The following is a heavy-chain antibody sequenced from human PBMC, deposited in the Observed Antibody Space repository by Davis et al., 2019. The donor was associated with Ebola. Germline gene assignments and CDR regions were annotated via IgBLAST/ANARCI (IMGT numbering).Heavy chain of an antibody. D-gene: IGHD6-13*01. Sequence: SVKVSCKASGYTFTSYGISWVRQAPGQGLEWMGGIIPIFGTANYAQKFQGRVTMTRDTSTSTVYMELSSLRSEDTAVYYCARGGSSSFNWFDPWGQGTLVTVSS. CDR2: IIPIFGTA. CDR3: ARGGSSSFNWFDP. V-gene: IGHV1-69*05. J-gene: IGHJ5*02. CDR1: GYTFTSYG.